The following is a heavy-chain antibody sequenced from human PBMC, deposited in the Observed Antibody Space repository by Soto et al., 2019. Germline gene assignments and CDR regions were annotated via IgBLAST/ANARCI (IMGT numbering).Heavy chain of an antibody. CDR1: GFRFNDYW. Sequence: GGSLILSCGASGFRFNDYWMHWVRQVPGKGLVWVSCINSDGSSTRYADSVKGRFTISRDNAKNTVFLQMNSLSAEDSAVYFCGREVQFQSFDFWGQGTLVTVSS. V-gene: IGHV3-74*01. CDR2: INSDGSST. CDR3: GREVQFQSFDF. J-gene: IGHJ4*02.